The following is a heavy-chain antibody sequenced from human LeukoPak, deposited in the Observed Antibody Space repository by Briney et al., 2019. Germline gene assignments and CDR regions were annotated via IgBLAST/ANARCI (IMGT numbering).Heavy chain of an antibody. D-gene: IGHD1-26*01. V-gene: IGHV6-1*01. Sequence: SQTHSLTCAISGDSVSSNSAAWNWIRQSPSRGLEWLGRTYYRSKWYNDYAVSVKSRITINPDTSKNQFSLQLNSVTPEDTAVYYCARVPQRRGSYYAGFDYWGQGTLVTVSS. CDR1: GDSVSSNSAA. CDR2: TYYRSKWYN. CDR3: ARVPQRRGSYYAGFDY. J-gene: IGHJ4*02.